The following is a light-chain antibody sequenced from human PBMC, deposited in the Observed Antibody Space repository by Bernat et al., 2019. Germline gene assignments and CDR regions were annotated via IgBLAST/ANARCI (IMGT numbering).Light chain of an antibody. J-gene: IGLJ3*02. CDR1: SSDVGSYNL. V-gene: IGLV2-23*01. CDR2: EGS. CDR3: CSYAGSSNWV. Sequence: QSALTQPASVSGSPGQSITISCTGTSSDVGSYNLVSWYQQHPGKAPKLMIYEGSKRPSGVSNRFSGSKSGNPASLTISELQAEDEADYYCCSYAGSSNWVFGGGTKLTVL.